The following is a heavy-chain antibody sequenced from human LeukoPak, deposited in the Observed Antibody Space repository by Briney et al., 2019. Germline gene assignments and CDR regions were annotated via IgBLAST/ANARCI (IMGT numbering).Heavy chain of an antibody. Sequence: GGSLRLSCAASGFTVSSNYMNWVRQAPGKGLEWVSGISGSGESIYHADSVKGRFTFSRDNSKNTLSLQMNSLRLDDTAVYYCAKGDREEVAGGTGFDYWGQGTLVTVSS. CDR1: GFTVSSNY. D-gene: IGHD6-13*01. CDR2: ISGSGESI. CDR3: AKGDREEVAGGTGFDY. J-gene: IGHJ4*02. V-gene: IGHV3-23*01.